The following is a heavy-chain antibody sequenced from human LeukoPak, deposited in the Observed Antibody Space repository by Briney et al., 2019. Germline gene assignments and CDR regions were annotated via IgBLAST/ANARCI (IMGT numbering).Heavy chain of an antibody. V-gene: IGHV3-30-3*01. Sequence: PGGSLRLSCAASGFTFSSYAMHWVRQAPGKGLEWVAVISYDGSNKYYADSVKGRFTISRDNSKNTLYLQMNSLRAEDTAVYYCARERARLYFDYWGQGTLVTVSS. CDR1: GFTFSSYA. CDR3: ARERARLYFDY. J-gene: IGHJ4*02. CDR2: ISYDGSNK.